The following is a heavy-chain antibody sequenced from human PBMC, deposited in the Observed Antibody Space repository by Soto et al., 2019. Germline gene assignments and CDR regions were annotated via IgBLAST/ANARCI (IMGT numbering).Heavy chain of an antibody. D-gene: IGHD2-15*01. J-gene: IGHJ4*02. Sequence: GGSLRLPCRASGFTFSSYDMSWVRQAPGKGLEWVSGVSASGSITSSADSAKGRFTISRDNAKNTMSLRMNSLGAEDTAVYFCAKGDCSGGRCYRGFDYWGQGTLVTVSS. CDR3: AKGDCSGGRCYRGFDY. CDR2: VSASGSIT. V-gene: IGHV3-23*01. CDR1: GFTFSSYD.